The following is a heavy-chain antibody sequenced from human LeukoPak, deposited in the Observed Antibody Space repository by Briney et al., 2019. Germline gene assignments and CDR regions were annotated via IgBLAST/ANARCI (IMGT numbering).Heavy chain of an antibody. CDR1: GYTFTGYY. CDR3: ARVRGSYILYYFDY. V-gene: IGHV1-2*02. CDR2: INPNSGGT. Sequence: GASVKVSCTASGYTFTGYYMHWVRQAPGQGLEWMGWINPNSGGTNYAQKFQGRVAMTRDTSISTAYMELSRLRSDDTAVYYCARVRGSYILYYFDYWGQGTLVTVSS. J-gene: IGHJ4*02. D-gene: IGHD3-16*01.